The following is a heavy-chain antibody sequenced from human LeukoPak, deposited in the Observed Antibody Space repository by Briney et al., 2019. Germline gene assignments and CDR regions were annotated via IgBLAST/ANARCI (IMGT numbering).Heavy chain of an antibody. J-gene: IGHJ3*02. CDR1: VYTFTNYG. CDR3: ARVSPPAADAFDI. CDR2: ISAYKGNT. D-gene: IGHD2-2*01. Sequence: ASVRVSCKASVYTFTNYGISWVRQAPGQGLEGVGGISAYKGNTHYAQKLQGRVTMTTDTSTGKADMELRSLRSDDTAVYYSARVSPPAADAFDIWGQGTMVTVSS. V-gene: IGHV1-18*01.